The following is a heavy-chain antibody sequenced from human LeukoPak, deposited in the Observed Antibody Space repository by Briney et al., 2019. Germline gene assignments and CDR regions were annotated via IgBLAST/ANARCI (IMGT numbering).Heavy chain of an antibody. Sequence: PGGSLRLSCAASGLTFSSYSMNWAPQAPGKGLEWVSSISSSSSYIYYADSVKGRFTISRDNAKNSLYLQMNSLIGRDTAVYYCVCGTIATRHRELYYWCWGPVATVTS. CDR3: VCGTIATRHRELYY. CDR2: ISSSSSYI. J-gene: IGHJ4*02. D-gene: IGHD6-6*01. CDR1: GLTFSSYS. V-gene: IGHV3-21*01.